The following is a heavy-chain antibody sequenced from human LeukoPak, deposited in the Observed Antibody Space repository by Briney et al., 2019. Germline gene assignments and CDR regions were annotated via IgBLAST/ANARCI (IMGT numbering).Heavy chain of an antibody. CDR2: INHSGNT. V-gene: IGHV4-34*01. J-gene: IGHJ6*03. Sequence: SETLSLTCAVYGGSFSGYYCSWIRQPPGKGLEWIGEINHSGNTNYNPSLKSRVTISVDTSKNQFSLKLSSVTAADTAVYYCARLYAAAAYYYMDVWGKGTTVTISS. CDR1: GGSFSGYY. D-gene: IGHD6-13*01. CDR3: ARLYAAAAYYYMDV.